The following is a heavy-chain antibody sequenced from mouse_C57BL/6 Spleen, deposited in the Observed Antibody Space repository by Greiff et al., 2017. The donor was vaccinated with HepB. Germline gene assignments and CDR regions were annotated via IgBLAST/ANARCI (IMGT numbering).Heavy chain of an antibody. CDR3: ALGPWFAY. D-gene: IGHD4-1*01. V-gene: IGHV1-81*01. CDR2: IYPRSGNT. J-gene: IGHJ3*01. CDR1: GYTFTSYG. Sequence: VQLQQSGAELARPGASVKLSCKASGYTFTSYGISWVKQRTGQGLEWIGEIYPRSGNTYYNEKFKGKATLTADKSSSTAYMELRSLTSEDSAVYFCALGPWFAYWGQGTLVTVSA.